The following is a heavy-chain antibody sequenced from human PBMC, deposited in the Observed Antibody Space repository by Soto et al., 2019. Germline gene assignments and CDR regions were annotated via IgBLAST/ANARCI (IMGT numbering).Heavy chain of an antibody. V-gene: IGHV4-31*03. CDR2: ISYTGST. J-gene: IGHJ5*02. Sequence: SETLSLTCTVSGGSISSGIYYWNWVRQLPGKGLEWIGYISYTGSTHYNPSLQSRVTMSADTSKNQFSLKLSSVTAAVLAVYYCAIRDLGEFCLYPCGQGTLVTVSS. D-gene: IGHD3-16*01. CDR1: GGSISSGIYY. CDR3: AIRDLGEFCLYP.